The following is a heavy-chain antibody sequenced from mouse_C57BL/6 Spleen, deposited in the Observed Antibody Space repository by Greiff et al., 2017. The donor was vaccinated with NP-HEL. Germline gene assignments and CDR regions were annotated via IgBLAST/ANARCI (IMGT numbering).Heavy chain of an antibody. CDR3: ARPGYYSNSRAWFAY. Sequence: QVQLQQPGAELVKPGASVKMSCKASGYTFTSYWITWVKQRPGQGLEWIGDIYPGSGSTNYIEKFKSKATLTVDTSSSTAYMQLSSLTSEDSAVYYCARPGYYSNSRAWFAYWGQGTLVTVSA. V-gene: IGHV1-55*01. J-gene: IGHJ3*01. D-gene: IGHD2-5*01. CDR2: IYPGSGST. CDR1: GYTFTSYW.